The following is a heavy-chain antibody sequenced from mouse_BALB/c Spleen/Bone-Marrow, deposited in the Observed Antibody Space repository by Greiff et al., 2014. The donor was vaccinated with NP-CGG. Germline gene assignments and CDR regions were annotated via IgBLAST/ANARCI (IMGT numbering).Heavy chain of an antibody. D-gene: IGHD2-14*01. CDR3: ARDRGVQDYAMDY. CDR2: ISDGSTYT. Sequence: EVQLQQSGGGLVKPGGSLKLSCAASGFTFSDYYMYWVRQTPEKRLEWVATISDGSTYTYYPDSVKGRFTVSRDNAKNNLYLQMSSLKSEDTALYYCARDRGVQDYAMDYWGQGTSVTVSS. V-gene: IGHV5-4*02. CDR1: GFTFSDYY. J-gene: IGHJ4*01.